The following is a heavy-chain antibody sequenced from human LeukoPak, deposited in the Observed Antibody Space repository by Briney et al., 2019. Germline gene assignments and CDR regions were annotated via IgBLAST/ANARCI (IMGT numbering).Heavy chain of an antibody. V-gene: IGHV3-53*01. Sequence: GGSLRLSCAASGFTFSSSYMTWVRQAPGKGLEWVSVIRSGGSTVYADSVKGRFTISRDNSKNTLYLQLNSLRAEDTAVYYCAGCSGGSCYSRGKYGVDVWGQGTTVIVSS. CDR1: GFTFSSSY. J-gene: IGHJ6*02. D-gene: IGHD2-15*01. CDR3: AGCSGGSCYSRGKYGVDV. CDR2: IRSGGST.